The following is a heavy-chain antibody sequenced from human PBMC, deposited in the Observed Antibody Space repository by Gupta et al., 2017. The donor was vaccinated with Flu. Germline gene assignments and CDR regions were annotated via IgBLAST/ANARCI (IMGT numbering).Heavy chain of an antibody. CDR1: GFTFSSYE. V-gene: IGHV3-48*03. CDR2: ISSSAVT. Sequence: EVQLVESGGGLVQPGGSLRLPCAASGFTFSSYELSWVRRAPGKGLEWVSYISSSAVTYYTDSVKGRFTISRDNAKNSVYLQMNSLRAEDTAFYYCARGHWDSWGQGTLVTVSS. J-gene: IGHJ4*02. CDR3: ARGHWDS.